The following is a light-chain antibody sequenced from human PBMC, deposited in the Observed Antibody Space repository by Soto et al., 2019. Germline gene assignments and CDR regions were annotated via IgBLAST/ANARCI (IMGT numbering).Light chain of an antibody. V-gene: IGKV2-28*01. CDR2: LGS. J-gene: IGKJ5*01. CDR3: MQALQSLT. Sequence: EIVMTQSPLTLPVTPGAAATMSCRSSQSLLYNNTFNYLDWYLQKPGQSPHILIYLGSNRASGVPDRFSGSGSGTDFSLKISRVEAEDVGTYYCMQALQSLTFGQGTRLEIK. CDR1: QSLLYNNTFNY.